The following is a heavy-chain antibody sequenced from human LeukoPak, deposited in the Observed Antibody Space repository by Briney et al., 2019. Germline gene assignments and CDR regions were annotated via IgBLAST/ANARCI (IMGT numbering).Heavy chain of an antibody. V-gene: IGHV1-46*01. Sequence: GASVKVSCKASGYTFTGYYMHWVRQAPGQGLEWMGWINPNSGSTSYAQKFQGRVTMTRDTSTSTVYMELSSLRSEDTAVYYCARDKGGLWFGELQHDYWGQGTLVTVSS. CDR2: INPNSGST. J-gene: IGHJ4*02. CDR3: ARDKGGLWFGELQHDY. CDR1: GYTFTGYY. D-gene: IGHD3-10*01.